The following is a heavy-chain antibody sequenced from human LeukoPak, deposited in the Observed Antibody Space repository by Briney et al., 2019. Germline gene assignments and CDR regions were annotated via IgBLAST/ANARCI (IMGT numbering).Heavy chain of an antibody. V-gene: IGHV1-69*01. CDR2: VIPVFGVP. Sequence: SVKVSCKSSGGTFSSFIINWVRQAPGQGLEWMGGVIPVFGVPNYAQRFQGRVTITADESTSTVYLYLTSLRSEDTAVYFCTRGSAGIAPATTKNFFDFWGQGTLVTVSS. D-gene: IGHD1-26*01. J-gene: IGHJ4*02. CDR1: GGTFSSFI. CDR3: TRGSAGIAPATTKNFFDF.